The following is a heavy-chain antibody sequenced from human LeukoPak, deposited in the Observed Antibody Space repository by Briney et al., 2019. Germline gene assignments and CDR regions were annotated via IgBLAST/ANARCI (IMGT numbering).Heavy chain of an antibody. CDR2: ISGSGGST. D-gene: IGHD3-3*01. Sequence: GGSLRLSCAASGFTFSSYAMSWVRQAPGKGLEWVSAISGSGGSTYYADSVKGRFTISRDNSKNTLYLQMNSLRAEDTAVYYCAGGRGSGYIIDYWGQGTLVTVSS. CDR1: GFTFSSYA. CDR3: AGGRGSGYIIDY. J-gene: IGHJ4*02. V-gene: IGHV3-23*01.